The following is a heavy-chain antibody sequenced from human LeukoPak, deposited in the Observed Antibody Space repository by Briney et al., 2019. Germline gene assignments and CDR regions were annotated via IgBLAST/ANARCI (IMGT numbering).Heavy chain of an antibody. D-gene: IGHD5-12*01. CDR3: ARDLYSGYDWVGFNI. CDR2: IYYSGST. Sequence: PSETLSLTCTVSRGSISSPSYYWAWIRQPPGKGLEWIGYIYYSGSTNYNPSLKSRVSISVDTSKNQFSLKLSSVTAADTAVYYCARDLYSGYDWVGFNIWGQGTVVTVSS. CDR1: RGSISSPSYY. V-gene: IGHV4-61*01. J-gene: IGHJ3*02.